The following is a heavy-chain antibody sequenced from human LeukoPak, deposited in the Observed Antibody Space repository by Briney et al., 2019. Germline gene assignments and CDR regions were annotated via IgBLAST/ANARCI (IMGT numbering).Heavy chain of an antibody. D-gene: IGHD4-11*01. Sequence: GGSLSLSCIASGLIFSNYAMTWVRQAPRKGLEWVSTISGDGTETFYADFVKGRFTISRDNSKNTHYLQMSSLRAEDTGIYYCAKGGHYSFFDYWGQGTLVTVSS. CDR2: ISGDGTET. J-gene: IGHJ4*02. CDR1: GLIFSNYA. V-gene: IGHV3-23*01. CDR3: AKGGHYSFFDY.